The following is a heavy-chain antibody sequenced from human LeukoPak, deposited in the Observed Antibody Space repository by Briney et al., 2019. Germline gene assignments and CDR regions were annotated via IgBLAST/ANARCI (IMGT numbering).Heavy chain of an antibody. CDR1: GFTFSSYG. Sequence: GGTLRLSCAASGFTFSSYGMHWVCQAPGKGLEWVAFIRYDGSNKYYADSVKGRFTISRDNSKNTLYLQMNSLRAEDTAVYYCAKGLELWLGYWGQGALVTVSS. D-gene: IGHD5-18*01. V-gene: IGHV3-30*02. CDR3: AKGLELWLGY. J-gene: IGHJ4*02. CDR2: IRYDGSNK.